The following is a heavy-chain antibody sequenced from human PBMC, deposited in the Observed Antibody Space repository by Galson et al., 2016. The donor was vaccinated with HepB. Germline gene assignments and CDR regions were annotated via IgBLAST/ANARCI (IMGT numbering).Heavy chain of an antibody. Sequence: SLRLSCAASGFTFNTYAMTWVRRAPGKGLEWVSTINGIGGGTNYAASVKGRFTISRDNSKNTLYLQMNSLRGDDTAVYDCAGAGSGNYYSKDYYYHYMDVWGKGTTVTVSS. CDR1: GFTFNTYA. D-gene: IGHD1-26*01. CDR2: INGIGGGT. V-gene: IGHV3-23*01. J-gene: IGHJ6*03. CDR3: AGAGSGNYYSKDYYYHYMDV.